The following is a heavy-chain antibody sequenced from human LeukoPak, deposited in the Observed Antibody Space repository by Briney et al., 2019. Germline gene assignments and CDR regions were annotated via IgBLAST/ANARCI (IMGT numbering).Heavy chain of an antibody. J-gene: IGHJ4*02. V-gene: IGHV4-4*02. Sequence: SGTLSLNCAVSGGSLSSSNWWSWVRQPPGKGLECIGEIYHSGSTNYNPSLKSRVTISVDKSKNQFSLKRSSVTAADTAVYYCARDVPPRGYSGYDTDYWGQGTLVTVSS. D-gene: IGHD5-12*01. CDR2: IYHSGST. CDR1: GGSLSSSNW. CDR3: ARDVPPRGYSGYDTDY.